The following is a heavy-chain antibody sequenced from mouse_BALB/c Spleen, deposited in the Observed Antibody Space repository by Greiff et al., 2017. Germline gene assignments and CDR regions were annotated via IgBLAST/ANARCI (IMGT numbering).Heavy chain of an antibody. J-gene: IGHJ4*01. D-gene: IGHD1-1*01. CDR3: ARDRDYYGSSCAMDY. CDR1: GFTFSSYA. CDR2: ISSGGSYT. Sequence: EVKLMESGGGLVKPGGSLKLSCAASGFTFSSYAMSWVRQSPEKRLEWVAEISSGGSYTYYPDTVTGRFTISRDNAKNTLYLEMSSLRSEDTAMYYCARDRDYYGSSCAMDYWGQGTSVTVSS. V-gene: IGHV5-9-4*01.